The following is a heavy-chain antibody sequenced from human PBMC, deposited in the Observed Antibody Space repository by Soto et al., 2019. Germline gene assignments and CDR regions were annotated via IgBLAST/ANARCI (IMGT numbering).Heavy chain of an antibody. J-gene: IGHJ4*02. CDR1: GFTFSSYA. CDR2: ISGSGGTT. D-gene: IGHD2-15*01. V-gene: IGHV3-23*01. Sequence: GGSLRLSCAASGFTFSSYAMNWVRQAPGKGLEWVSVISGSGGTTYNADSVKGRFTISRDNSKNTLFLQMNSLRADDTAVYYCAKDRDGGSLASYFDYWGQGTLVTVSS. CDR3: AKDRDGGSLASYFDY.